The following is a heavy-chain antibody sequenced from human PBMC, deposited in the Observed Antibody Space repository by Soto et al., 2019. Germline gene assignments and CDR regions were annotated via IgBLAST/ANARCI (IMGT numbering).Heavy chain of an antibody. CDR2: IKSKTDGGTT. CDR3: TTLPGYYDSSGYYDY. Sequence: GGSLRLSCAASGFTFSNAWMNWVRQAPGKGPEWVGRIKSKTDGGTTDYAAPVKGRFTISRDDSKNTLYLQMNSLKTEDTAVYYCTTLPGYYDSSGYYDYWGQGTLVTVSS. CDR1: GFTFSNAW. J-gene: IGHJ4*02. D-gene: IGHD3-22*01. V-gene: IGHV3-15*07.